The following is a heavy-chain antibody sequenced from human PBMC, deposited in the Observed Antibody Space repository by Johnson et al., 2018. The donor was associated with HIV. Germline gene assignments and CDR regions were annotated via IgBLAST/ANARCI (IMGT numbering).Heavy chain of an antibody. V-gene: IGHV3-15*01. CDR2: IKSKTDGGTT. CDR3: TTEGDAFDI. CDR1: WFIFNDAW. J-gene: IGHJ3*02. Sequence: EVQLVESGGGLVKPGESLRLSCAASWFIFNDAWMNWVRQAPGKGLEWVGRIKSKTDGGTTDYAAPVKGRFTISRDDSRNMLSLQMNSLKTEDTAVYYCTTEGDAFDIWGQGTMVTVSS.